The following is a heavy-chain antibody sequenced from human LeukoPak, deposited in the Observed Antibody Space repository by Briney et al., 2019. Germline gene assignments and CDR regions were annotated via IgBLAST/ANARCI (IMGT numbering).Heavy chain of an antibody. CDR2: IWYDGSNK. J-gene: IGHJ4*02. CDR1: GFTFSSYG. D-gene: IGHD3-10*02. CDR3: ARSLGSGSYPADY. V-gene: IGHV3-33*01. Sequence: HPGGSLRLSCAASGFTFSSYGMHWVRQAPGKELEWVAVIWYDGSNKYYADSVKGRFTISRDNSKNTLYLQMNSLRAEDTAVYYCARSLGSGSYPADYWGQGTLVTVSS.